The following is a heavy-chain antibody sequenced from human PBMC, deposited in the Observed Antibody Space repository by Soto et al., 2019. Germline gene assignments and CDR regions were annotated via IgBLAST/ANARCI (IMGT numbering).Heavy chain of an antibody. CDR1: GGTFSSYT. Sequence: GASVKVSCKASGGTFSSYTISWVRQAPGQGLEWMGRIIPILGVANYAQKFQGRVTITADKSTSTAYMELSSLRSEDTAVYYCARAAEYSSSWYDTYYYMDVWGKGTTVTVSS. CDR3: ARAAEYSSSWYDTYYYMDV. D-gene: IGHD6-13*01. V-gene: IGHV1-69*02. J-gene: IGHJ6*03. CDR2: IIPILGVA.